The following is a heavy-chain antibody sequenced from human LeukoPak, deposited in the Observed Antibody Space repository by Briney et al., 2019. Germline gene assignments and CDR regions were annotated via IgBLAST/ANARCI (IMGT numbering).Heavy chain of an antibody. CDR3: ARATGRQAYYFDY. CDR2: FYYTGST. CDR1: GAPISSYY. Sequence: PSETLSLTCSVSGAPISSYYWSWIRQPPGKGLEWIGYFYYTGSTNYNPSLKSRLIISVDTSKNQFSLKLSSVTAADTAVYYCARATGRQAYYFDYWGQGTQVTVSS. V-gene: IGHV4-59*01. J-gene: IGHJ4*02.